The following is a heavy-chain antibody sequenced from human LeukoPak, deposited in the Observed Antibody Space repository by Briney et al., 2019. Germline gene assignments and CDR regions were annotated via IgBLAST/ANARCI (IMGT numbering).Heavy chain of an antibody. CDR1: GFTFSNFW. CDR2: IEKDGSAE. Sequence: GGSLRLSYAASGFTFSNFWMSWVRRAPGSGLEWVANIEKDGSAEYYVDSVKGRFTISRDNAKNSLYLQMNSLRAEDTAVYYCARRRGSDSLDYWGQGTLVTVSS. D-gene: IGHD1-26*01. J-gene: IGHJ4*02. CDR3: ARRRGSDSLDY. V-gene: IGHV3-7*01.